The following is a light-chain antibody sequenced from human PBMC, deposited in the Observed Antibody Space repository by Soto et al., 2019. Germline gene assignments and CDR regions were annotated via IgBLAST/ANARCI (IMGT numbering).Light chain of an antibody. CDR1: SGHSSYI. V-gene: IGLV4-60*03. CDR3: ETWDSNTRV. CDR2: LEGSGSY. J-gene: IGLJ2*01. Sequence: QSVLTQSSSASASLGSSVKLTCTLSSGHSSYIIAWHQQQPGKAPRYLMKLEGSGSYNKGSGVPDRFSGSSSGADRYLTIYNLQSEDEADYYCETWDSNTRVFGGGTMVTVL.